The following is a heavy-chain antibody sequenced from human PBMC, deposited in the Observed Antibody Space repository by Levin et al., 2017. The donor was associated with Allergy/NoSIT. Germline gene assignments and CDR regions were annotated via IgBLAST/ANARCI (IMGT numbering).Heavy chain of an antibody. CDR2: IIPILGIA. CDR1: GGTFSSYA. D-gene: IGHD3-3*01. CDR3: ARETYYDFWSGYYYFDY. V-gene: IGHV1-69*04. Sequence: SVKVSCKASGGTFSSYAISWVRQAPGQGLEWMGRIIPILGIANYAQKFQGRVTITADKSTSTAYMELSSLRSEDTAVYYCARETYYDFWSGYYYFDYWGQGTLVTVSS. J-gene: IGHJ4*02.